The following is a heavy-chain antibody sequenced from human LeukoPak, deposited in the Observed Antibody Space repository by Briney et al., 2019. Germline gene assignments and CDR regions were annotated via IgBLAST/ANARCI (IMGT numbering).Heavy chain of an antibody. J-gene: IGHJ2*01. D-gene: IGHD2-21*02. Sequence: ASVKVSCKVSGSTLSDLSILWVRQAPGKGLEYVGGSDPEDGETFHAQNFQGRVTMTEDTNIDTAYMELSSLRSEDTAIYYCVTDRARLFWYFDLWGRGTLVTVSS. CDR1: GSTLSDLS. CDR3: VTDRARLFWYFDL. V-gene: IGHV1-24*01. CDR2: SDPEDGET.